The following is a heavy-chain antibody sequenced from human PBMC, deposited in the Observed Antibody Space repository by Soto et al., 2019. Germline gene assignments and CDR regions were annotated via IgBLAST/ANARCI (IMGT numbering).Heavy chain of an antibody. CDR3: ARVGYYYDSSGYYHPFAFDI. CDR2: MNPNSGNT. D-gene: IGHD3-22*01. V-gene: IGHV1-8*01. CDR1: GYTFTSYD. J-gene: IGHJ3*02. Sequence: QVQLVQSGAEVKKPGASVKVSCKASGYTFTSYDINWVRQATGQGLEWMGWMNPNSGNTGYAQKFQGRVTMTRNTSISTGYMELSSLRSEDTAVYYCARVGYYYDSSGYYHPFAFDIWGQGTMVTVSS.